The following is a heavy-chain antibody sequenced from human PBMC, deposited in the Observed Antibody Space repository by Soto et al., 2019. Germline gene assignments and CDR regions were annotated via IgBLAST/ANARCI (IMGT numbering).Heavy chain of an antibody. Sequence: PXETLSLTCTVSGGSVSSGAYYWTWIRQRPGKGLEWIGYIYYSGSTYYSPSLKSRLSISLDTSKNQFSLRLSSVTAADTAMYYCARARLRAVYAFDIWGQGTMVTVSS. CDR2: IYYSGST. J-gene: IGHJ3*02. CDR3: ARARLRAVYAFDI. V-gene: IGHV4-31*03. D-gene: IGHD5-12*01. CDR1: GGSVSSGAYY.